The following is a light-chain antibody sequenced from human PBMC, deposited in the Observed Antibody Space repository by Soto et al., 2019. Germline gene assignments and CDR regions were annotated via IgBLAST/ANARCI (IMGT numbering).Light chain of an antibody. J-gene: IGLJ3*02. CDR3: AAWDDSLSGWV. CDR2: RNN. V-gene: IGLV1-47*01. CDR1: SSNIGSNY. Sequence: QSVLTQPPSASGTPGQRVAISYSGSSSNIGSNYVYWYQQLPGTAPKLLIYRNNQRPSGVPDRFSGSKSGTSASLAISGLRPQDEADYYCAAWDDSLSGWVFGGGTQLTVL.